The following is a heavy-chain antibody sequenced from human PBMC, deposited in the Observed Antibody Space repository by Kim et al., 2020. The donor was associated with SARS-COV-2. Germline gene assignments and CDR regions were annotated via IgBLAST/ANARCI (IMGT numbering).Heavy chain of an antibody. CDR3: AKRGSGWSSFDY. D-gene: IGHD6-25*01. Sequence: GGSLRLSCAASGFTFSNYAINWVRQAPGKGLEWVSVISGSGGDTYYADSVKGRFTISRDNSKNTLYLQMNSLRAEDTAVYYCAKRGSGWSSFDYWGQGTLVTVSS. J-gene: IGHJ4*02. CDR2: ISGSGGDT. V-gene: IGHV3-23*01. CDR1: GFTFSNYA.